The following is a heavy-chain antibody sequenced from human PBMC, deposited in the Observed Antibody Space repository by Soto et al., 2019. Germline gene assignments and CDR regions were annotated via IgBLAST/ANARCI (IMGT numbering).Heavy chain of an antibody. V-gene: IGHV4-59*08. CDR3: ARHEYCSGGSCCPYYYYYMDV. CDR1: DDSSSRYY. D-gene: IGHD2-15*01. CDR2: IYYSGST. Sequence: LQPLSDDCTVSDDSSSRYYWSLIRQPPGKGQEWIGYIYYSGSTNYNPSLKSRVTISVDTSKNQFSLKLSSVTAADTAVYYCARHEYCSGGSCCPYYYYYMDVWGKGTTVTVSS. J-gene: IGHJ6*03.